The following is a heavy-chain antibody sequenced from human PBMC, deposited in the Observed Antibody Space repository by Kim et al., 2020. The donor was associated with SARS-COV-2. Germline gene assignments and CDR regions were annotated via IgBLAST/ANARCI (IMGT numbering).Heavy chain of an antibody. CDR2: ISGSGGST. Sequence: GGSLRLSCAASGFTFSSYAMSWVRQAPGKGLEWVSAISGSGGSTYYADSVKGRFTISRDNSKNTLYLQMNSLRAEDTAVYYCAKDGVPEGEWELLGGFDYWGQGTLVTVSS. V-gene: IGHV3-23*01. CDR1: GFTFSSYA. CDR3: AKDGVPEGEWELLGGFDY. J-gene: IGHJ4*02. D-gene: IGHD1-26*01.